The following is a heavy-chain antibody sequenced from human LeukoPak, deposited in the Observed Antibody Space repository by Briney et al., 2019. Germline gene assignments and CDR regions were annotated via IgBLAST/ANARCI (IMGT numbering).Heavy chain of an antibody. CDR1: GGSISSYY. V-gene: IGHV4-59*01. J-gene: IGHJ4*02. Sequence: SETLSLTCTVSGGSISSYYWSWIRQPPGKGLEWIGYIYYSGSTNYNPSLKSRDTISVDTSKNQFSLKLSSVTAADTAVYYCARAGYCGGDCYSGFDYWGQGTLVTVSS. CDR2: IYYSGST. CDR3: ARAGYCGGDCYSGFDY. D-gene: IGHD2-21*02.